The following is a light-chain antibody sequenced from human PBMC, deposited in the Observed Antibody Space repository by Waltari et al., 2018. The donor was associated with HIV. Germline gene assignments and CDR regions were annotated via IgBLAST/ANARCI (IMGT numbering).Light chain of an antibody. CDR3: CSYADKYTWV. CDR2: DVN. V-gene: IGLV2-11*01. J-gene: IGLJ3*02. Sequence: QSALTQPRSVSGSPGQSVTISCTGTSSDVGDYNYVSWYQQHPGQAPTLMIFDVNKRPSGVPDRFSGSKTGNTASLTISGLQAEDEADYYCCSYADKYTWVFGGGTKLTVL. CDR1: SSDVGDYNY.